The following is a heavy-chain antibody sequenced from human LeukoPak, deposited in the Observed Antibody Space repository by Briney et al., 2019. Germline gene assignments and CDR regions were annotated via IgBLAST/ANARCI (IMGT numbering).Heavy chain of an antibody. D-gene: IGHD3-3*01. V-gene: IGHV3-21*01. CDR2: ISSSSSYI. CDR1: GFTFSSYS. J-gene: IGHJ3*02. CDR3: ARAISYDFWSGNPGDDAFDI. Sequence: PGGSLRLSCAASGFTFSSYSMNWVRQAPGKGLEWVSSISSSSSYIYYADSVKGRFTISRDNAKNSLYLQMNSLRAEDTAVYYCARAISYDFWSGNPGDDAFDIRGQGTMVTVSS.